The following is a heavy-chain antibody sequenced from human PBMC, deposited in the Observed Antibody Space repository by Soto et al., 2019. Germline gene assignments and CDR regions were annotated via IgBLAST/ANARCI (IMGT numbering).Heavy chain of an antibody. D-gene: IGHD1-26*01. J-gene: IGHJ6*02. CDR3: ARQRPTDGRWEFANYYGMDV. CDR2: IYYSGNS. V-gene: IGHV4-31*03. Sequence: SETLSLTCTVSGGSINSGGYYWSWIRQHPGKGLEWIGYIYYSGNSYYNPSLKSRVTISVDTSKNQFSLKLSSVTAADTAVYYCARQRPTDGRWEFANYYGMDVWGQGTPVTVSS. CDR1: GGSINSGGYY.